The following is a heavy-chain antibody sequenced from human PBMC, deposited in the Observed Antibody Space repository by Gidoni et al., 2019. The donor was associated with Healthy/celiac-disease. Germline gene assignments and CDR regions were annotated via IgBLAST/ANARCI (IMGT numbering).Heavy chain of an antibody. D-gene: IGHD5-18*01. CDR3: ATAGTAMVISTHHFDY. V-gene: IGHV1-24*01. Sequence: QVQLVQSGAEVKKPGASVKVSCKVSGYTLTELSMHWVRQAPGKGLEWMGGFDPEDGETIYAQKFQGRVTMTEDTSTDTAYMELSSLRSEDTAVYYCATAGTAMVISTHHFDYWGQGTLVTVSS. CDR2: FDPEDGET. CDR1: GYTLTELS. J-gene: IGHJ4*02.